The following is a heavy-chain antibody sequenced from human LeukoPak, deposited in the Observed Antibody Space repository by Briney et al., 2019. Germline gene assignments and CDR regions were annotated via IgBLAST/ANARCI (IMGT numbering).Heavy chain of an antibody. Sequence: KTSETLSLTCTVSGGSISSGGYYWSWIRQHPGKGLEWIGYIYYSGSTNYNPSLKSRVTISVDTSKNQFSLKLSSVTAADTAVYYCAREVVTEEDWFDPWGQGTLVTVSS. V-gene: IGHV4-31*03. CDR2: IYYSGST. CDR1: GGSISSGGYY. CDR3: AREVVTEEDWFDP. J-gene: IGHJ5*02. D-gene: IGHD2-21*02.